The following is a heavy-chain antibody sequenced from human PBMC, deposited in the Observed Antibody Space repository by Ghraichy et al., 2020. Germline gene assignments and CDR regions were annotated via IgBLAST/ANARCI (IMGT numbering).Heavy chain of an antibody. J-gene: IGHJ6*02. Sequence: GESLNISCAASGFTFSSYWMHWVRQAPGKGLVWVSRINSDGSSTSYADSVKGRFTISRDNAKNTLYLQMNSLRAEDTAVYYCARPQYEVDYYYGMDVWGQGTTVTVSS. D-gene: IGHD2-2*01. CDR3: ARPQYEVDYYYGMDV. CDR2: INSDGSST. CDR1: GFTFSSYW. V-gene: IGHV3-74*01.